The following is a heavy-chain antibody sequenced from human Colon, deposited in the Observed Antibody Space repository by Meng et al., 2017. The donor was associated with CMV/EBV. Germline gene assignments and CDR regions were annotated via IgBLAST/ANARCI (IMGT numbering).Heavy chain of an antibody. CDR1: GFPFSNYY. V-gene: IGHV3-11*04. Sequence: GESLKISCAASGFPFSNYYMSWIRLAPGKGLEWISYISGDGSDLFYGDSVRGRFTISRDNAKNSVYLQMDSLRAEDTAVYYCARDLGDFWSGYQLDYWGQGTQVTVSS. J-gene: IGHJ4*02. D-gene: IGHD3-3*01. CDR2: ISGDGSDL. CDR3: ARDLGDFWSGYQLDY.